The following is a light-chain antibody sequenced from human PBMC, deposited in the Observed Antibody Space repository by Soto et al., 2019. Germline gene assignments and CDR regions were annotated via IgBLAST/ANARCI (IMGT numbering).Light chain of an antibody. CDR1: QSISSW. CDR3: QQYSSYSPYT. Sequence: DIQMTQSPSTLSASVGDRVTITCRASQSISSWLAWYLQKPGKAPKLLIYKASTLQDGVPSRFSGSGSGTEFTLTISSLQPDDFAAYYCQQYSSYSPYTFGQGTKLEIK. V-gene: IGKV1-5*03. J-gene: IGKJ2*01. CDR2: KAS.